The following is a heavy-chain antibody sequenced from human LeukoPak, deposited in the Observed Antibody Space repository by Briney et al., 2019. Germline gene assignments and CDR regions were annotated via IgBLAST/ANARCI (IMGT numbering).Heavy chain of an antibody. CDR2: ISSSSSYI. CDR3: ASYSGYHFSFDY. Sequence: AGGSLRLSCAASGFTFSSYSMTWVRQAPGKGLEWVSSISSSSSYIYYADSVKGRFTISRDNAENSLYLQMNSLRAEDTAVYYCASYSGYHFSFDYWGQGTLVTVSS. V-gene: IGHV3-21*01. CDR1: GFTFSSYS. D-gene: IGHD5-12*01. J-gene: IGHJ4*02.